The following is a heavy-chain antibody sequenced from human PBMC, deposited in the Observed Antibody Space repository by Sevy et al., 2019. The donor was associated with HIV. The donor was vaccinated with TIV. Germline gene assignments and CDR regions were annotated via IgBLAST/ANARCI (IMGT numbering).Heavy chain of an antibody. Sequence: GESLKISCKGFGYSFTSYWIGWVRQMPGKGLEWMGIIYPGDSDTRYSPSFQGQVTISADKSISTAYLQWSGLKASDTAMYYCARSLSSSWWGALDYWGQGTLVTVSS. CDR2: IYPGDSDT. CDR1: GYSFTSYW. D-gene: IGHD6-13*01. CDR3: ARSLSSSWWGALDY. V-gene: IGHV5-51*01. J-gene: IGHJ4*02.